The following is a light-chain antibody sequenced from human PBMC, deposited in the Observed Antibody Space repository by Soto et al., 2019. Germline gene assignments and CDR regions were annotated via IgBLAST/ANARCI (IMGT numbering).Light chain of an antibody. V-gene: IGKV1-5*03. J-gene: IGKJ1*01. CDR3: QQYDSYSWT. CDR1: QSISSR. CDR2: KAS. Sequence: DIQMTQSPSTLSASVGARVTITCRASQSISSRLAWYQQKPGKVPKLLIYKASSLESGVPSRFSGSGSGTEFTLTISSLQPDDFATYYCQQYDSYSWTFGQGTKVEI.